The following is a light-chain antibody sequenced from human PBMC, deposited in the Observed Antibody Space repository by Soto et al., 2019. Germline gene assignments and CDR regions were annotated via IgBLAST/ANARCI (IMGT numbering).Light chain of an antibody. CDR2: GAS. Sequence: EIVLTQSPGTLSLSPGERATLSCRASQSVSSRSLAWYQQKPGQAPRLLIYGASNRATGIPDRFSGSGSGTGFTLTISRLEPEDFAMYYGQQLGTSRLTVGGGTKVDIK. CDR3: QQLGTSRLT. CDR1: QSVSSRS. V-gene: IGKV3-20*01. J-gene: IGKJ4*01.